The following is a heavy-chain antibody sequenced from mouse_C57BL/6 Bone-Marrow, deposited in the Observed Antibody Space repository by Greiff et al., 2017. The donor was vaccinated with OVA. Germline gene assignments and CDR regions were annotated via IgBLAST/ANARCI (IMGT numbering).Heavy chain of an antibody. CDR1: GFTFSSYA. V-gene: IGHV5-4*03. CDR3: ARYGNYVKGAMDY. CDR2: ISDGGSYT. Sequence: EVMLVESGGGLVKPGGSLKLSCAASGFTFSSYAMSWVRQTPEKRLEWVATISDGGSYTYYPDNVKGRFTLSRDNAKNNLYLQMSHLKSEDTAMYYCARYGNYVKGAMDYWGQGTSVTVSS. D-gene: IGHD2-1*01. J-gene: IGHJ4*01.